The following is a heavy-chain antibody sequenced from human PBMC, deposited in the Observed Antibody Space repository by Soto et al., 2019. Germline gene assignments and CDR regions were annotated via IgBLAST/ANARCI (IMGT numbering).Heavy chain of an antibody. J-gene: IGHJ4*02. CDR2: IYSSGST. CDR3: ARDSLALFDS. V-gene: IGHV4-61*08. Sequence: SETLSLTCTVSDGSVNSGGYYWTWIRQPPGKGLEWIGYIYSSGSTLYNPSLKSRVIISVDTSMNQFSLKLSSVTAADTAVYYCARDSLALFDSWGQGTLVTVSS. CDR1: DGSVNSGGYY. D-gene: IGHD5-12*01.